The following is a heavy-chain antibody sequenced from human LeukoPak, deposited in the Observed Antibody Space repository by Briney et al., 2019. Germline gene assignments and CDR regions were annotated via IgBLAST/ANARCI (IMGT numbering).Heavy chain of an antibody. CDR1: GGSISSGGHY. CDR3: ATGRTSLRGDF. Sequence: PSETLSLTCTVSGGSISSGGHYWSWIRQPAGKGLEYLGRIYSTGSTNYNPSLKSRVTISVDTSKNQFSLKLSSVTAADTAVYYCATGRTSLRGDFWGQGTLVTVSS. CDR2: IYSTGST. J-gene: IGHJ4*02. D-gene: IGHD2-15*01. V-gene: IGHV4-61*02.